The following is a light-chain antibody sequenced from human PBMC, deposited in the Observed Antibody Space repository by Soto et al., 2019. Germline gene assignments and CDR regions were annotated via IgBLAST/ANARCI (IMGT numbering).Light chain of an antibody. V-gene: IGKV3D-20*01. CDR2: DAS. J-gene: IGKJ1*01. CDR1: QSVSSSY. Sequence: EIVLTQSPATLSLSPGERATLSCGASQSVSSSYLAWYQQKPGLAPRLLIYDASSRATGIPDRFSGRGSGTDFTLTISRLEPEEFAVYYCQQYGSSPWTFGQGTRVEIK. CDR3: QQYGSSPWT.